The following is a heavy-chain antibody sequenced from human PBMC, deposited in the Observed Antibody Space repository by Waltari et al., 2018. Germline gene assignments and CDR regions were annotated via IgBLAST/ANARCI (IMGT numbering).Heavy chain of an antibody. CDR1: GYTFTSYD. Sequence: QVQLVQSGAKVKKPGASVKVSCKASGYTFTSYDINWVRQATGPGLEWMGWMNPNSGNTGDAQNSQGRGNITRNTPISTAYRGLSSLRPEDTAVYYFARGLRITMVRGIIKGSYYYYMDVWCKGTTVTVSS. V-gene: IGHV1-8*03. CDR2: MNPNSGNT. J-gene: IGHJ6*03. D-gene: IGHD3-10*01. CDR3: ARGLRITMVRGIIKGSYYYYMDV.